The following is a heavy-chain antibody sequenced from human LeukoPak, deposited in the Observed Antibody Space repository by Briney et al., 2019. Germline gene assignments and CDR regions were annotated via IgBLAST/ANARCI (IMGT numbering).Heavy chain of an antibody. D-gene: IGHD3-9*01. CDR1: GYTFTGYY. Sequence: GASVKVSCKASGYTFTGYYMHWVRQAPGQGLEWMGWINPNSGGTNYAQKLQGRVTMTTDTSTSTAYMELRSLRSDDTAVYYCARAPSIRYFDWLERYYYMDVWGKGTTVTISS. CDR3: ARAPSIRYFDWLERYYYMDV. CDR2: INPNSGGT. J-gene: IGHJ6*03. V-gene: IGHV1-2*02.